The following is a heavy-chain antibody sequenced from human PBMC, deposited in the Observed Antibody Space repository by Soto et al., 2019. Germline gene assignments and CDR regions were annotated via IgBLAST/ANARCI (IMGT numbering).Heavy chain of an antibody. V-gene: IGHV3-9*02. J-gene: IGHJ4*02. CDR1: GFTADDYA. CDR3: AKDMKWGGMTTIHYFDS. Sequence: EVQLVESGGGLVQPGRSLRLSCVASGFTADDYAMHWVRQAPGKGLEWVSGISSNSDTIDYADSVKGRFTISRGNAKNSLFMQMKSLRPEDTALYYCAKDMKWGGMTTIHYFDSWGQGTLVTVSS. D-gene: IGHD4-17*01. CDR2: ISSNSDTI.